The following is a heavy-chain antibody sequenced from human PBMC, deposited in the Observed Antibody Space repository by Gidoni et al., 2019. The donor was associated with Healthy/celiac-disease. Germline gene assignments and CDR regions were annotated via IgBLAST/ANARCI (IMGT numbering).Heavy chain of an antibody. Sequence: QVQLVQSGAEVKKPGASVKVSCKASGYPFTRYYMHWVRQAPGQGLEWMGIINPSGGSTSYAKKFQGRVTMTRDTSTSTVYMELSSLRSEDTAVYYCARDRDIFRYCSSTSCWGWFDPWGQGTLVTVSS. CDR3: ARDRDIFRYCSSTSCWGWFDP. D-gene: IGHD2-2*01. CDR2: INPSGGST. J-gene: IGHJ5*02. CDR1: GYPFTRYY. V-gene: IGHV1-46*01.